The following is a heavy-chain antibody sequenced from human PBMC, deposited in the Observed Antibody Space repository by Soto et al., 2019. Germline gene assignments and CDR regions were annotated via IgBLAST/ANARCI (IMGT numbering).Heavy chain of an antibody. D-gene: IGHD3-9*01. V-gene: IGHV4-31*03. CDR2: IYYSGST. CDR3: ARTYYDILTGYIPGFDY. Sequence: SETLSLTCTVSGGSISSGGYCWSWIRQHPGKSLEWIGYIYYSGSTYYNPSLKSRVTISVDTSKNQFSLKLSSVTAADTAVYYCARTYYDILTGYIPGFDYWGQGTLVTVSS. CDR1: GGSISSGGYC. J-gene: IGHJ4*02.